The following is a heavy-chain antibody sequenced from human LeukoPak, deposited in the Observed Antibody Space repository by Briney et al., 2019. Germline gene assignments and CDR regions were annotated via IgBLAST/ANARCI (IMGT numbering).Heavy chain of an antibody. V-gene: IGHV4-39*01. CDR2: IYYTGST. D-gene: IGHD1-26*01. CDR3: VKSGGYGLIDY. CDR1: GASISGSGYY. Sequence: SETLSLTCAVAGASISGSGYYLGWIRQPPGKGLEWIGNIYYTGSTYYNASLQSRVTISIDTSKNQFSLRLNSVTAADTAMYYCVKSGGYGLIDYWGQGTLVTVSS. J-gene: IGHJ4*02.